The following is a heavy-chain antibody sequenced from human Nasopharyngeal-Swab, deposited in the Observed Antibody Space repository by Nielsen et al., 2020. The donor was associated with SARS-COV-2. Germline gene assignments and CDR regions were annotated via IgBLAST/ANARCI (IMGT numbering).Heavy chain of an antibody. CDR3: ASGRWFDY. J-gene: IGHJ4*02. V-gene: IGHV3-11*04. D-gene: IGHD4-23*01. Sequence: WIRQPPGKGLEWVSYISSGGSTIYYADSVKGRFTISRDNAKNSLFLQMNSLRAEDTAVYFCASGRWFDYWGQGTLVTVSS. CDR2: ISSGGSTI.